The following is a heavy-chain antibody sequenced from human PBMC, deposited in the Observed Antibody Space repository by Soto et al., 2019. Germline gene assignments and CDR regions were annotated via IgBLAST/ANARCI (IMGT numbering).Heavy chain of an antibody. CDR2: LYSSRDT. J-gene: IGHJ6*02. CDR3: VRHPGYCSGGSCNGQYTLDV. Sequence: PSETLSLTCTFSGGSISSSNYYWGWIRQPPGKGLEWIGTLYSSRDTYYNPSLKSQVTISANTSQNQLSLELTSITATDTAVYFCVRHPGYCSGGSCNGQYTLDVWGQGTTVTVS. V-gene: IGHV4-39*01. CDR1: GGSISSSNYY. D-gene: IGHD2-15*01.